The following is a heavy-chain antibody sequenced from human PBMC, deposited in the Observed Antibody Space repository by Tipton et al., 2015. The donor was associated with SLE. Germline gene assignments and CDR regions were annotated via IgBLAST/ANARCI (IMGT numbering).Heavy chain of an antibody. V-gene: IGHV4-39*02. D-gene: IGHD2-15*01. CDR3: ARGGCSGGSCLDY. CDR1: GGTVNNKNYY. CDR2: IYYSGST. Sequence: TLSLTCSVSGGTVNNKNYYWGWIRQPPGKGLEWIGTIYYSGSTYYNPSLKSRVTISVDTSNNHFSRKVNSVTATDTALYYCARGGCSGGSCLDYWGQGTLVTVSS. J-gene: IGHJ4*02.